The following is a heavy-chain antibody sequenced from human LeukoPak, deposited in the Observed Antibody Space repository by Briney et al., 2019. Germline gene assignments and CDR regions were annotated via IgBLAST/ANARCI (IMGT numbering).Heavy chain of an antibody. CDR1: GGSISSYY. V-gene: IGHV4-59*08. D-gene: IGHD6-6*01. J-gene: IGHJ5*02. Sequence: SETLSLTCTVSGGSISSYYWSWIRQPPGRGLEWIGYIYYSGSTNYNPSLKSRVTISVDTSKNQFSLKLSSVTAADTAVYYCARHAGSSSSWLDPWGQGTLVTVSS. CDR2: IYYSGST. CDR3: ARHAGSSSSWLDP.